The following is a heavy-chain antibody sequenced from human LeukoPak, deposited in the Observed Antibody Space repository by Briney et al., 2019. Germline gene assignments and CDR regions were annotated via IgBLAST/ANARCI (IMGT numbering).Heavy chain of an antibody. V-gene: IGHV3-21*04. D-gene: IGHD6-19*01. Sequence: PGGSLRLSCAASGFTFSTYTMNWVRQAPGKGLEWVSSISSSSTYLYYADSVKGRFTISRHNSKNTLYLQMNSLRAEDTAVYYCARAPEWLIFDYWGQGTLVTVSS. J-gene: IGHJ4*02. CDR1: GFTFSTYT. CDR3: ARAPEWLIFDY. CDR2: ISSSSTYL.